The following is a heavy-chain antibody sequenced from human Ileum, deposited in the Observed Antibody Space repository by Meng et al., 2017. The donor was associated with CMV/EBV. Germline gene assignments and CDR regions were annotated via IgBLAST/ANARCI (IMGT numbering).Heavy chain of an antibody. Sequence: VQLQESGPGLAKPSETLSLTCTVSGDSITSFYWSWIRQPAGKALEWIGRIYHGGSTNYNPSLKSRVTLSVDTSKNQFSMRLTSVTAADTAVYYCARGPGGFGDFNFDYWGQGTLVTVSS. CDR3: ARGPGGFGDFNFDY. V-gene: IGHV4-4*07. CDR1: GDSITSFY. J-gene: IGHJ4*02. D-gene: IGHD3-16*01. CDR2: IYHGGST.